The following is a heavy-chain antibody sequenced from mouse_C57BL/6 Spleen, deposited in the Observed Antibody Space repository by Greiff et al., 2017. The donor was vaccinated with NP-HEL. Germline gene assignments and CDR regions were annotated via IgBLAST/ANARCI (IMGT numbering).Heavy chain of an antibody. J-gene: IGHJ2*01. CDR2: INPNNGGT. D-gene: IGHD1-1*01. CDR3: ARPITTVPFDY. CDR1: GYTFTDYY. V-gene: IGHV1-26*01. Sequence: EVKLMESGPELVKPGASVKISCKASGYTFTDYYMNWVKQSHGKSLEWIGDINPNNGGTSYNQKFKGKATLTVDKSSSTAYMELRSLTSEDSAVYYCARPITTVPFDYWGQGTTLTVSS.